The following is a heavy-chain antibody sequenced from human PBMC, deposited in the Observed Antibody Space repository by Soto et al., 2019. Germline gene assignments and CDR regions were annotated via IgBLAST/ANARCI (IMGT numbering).Heavy chain of an antibody. CDR3: AKDPFGSGPYGWFDP. V-gene: IGHV3-23*01. CDR1: GFTFSSYA. Sequence: PGGSLRLSCAASGFTFSSYAMNWVRQAPGKGLEWVSVISGSGGSTYYADSVKGRFTISRDNSKNTLYLQMNSLRAEGTAVYYCAKDPFGSGPYGWFDPWGQGTRVILSS. CDR2: ISGSGGST. J-gene: IGHJ5*02. D-gene: IGHD3-3*01.